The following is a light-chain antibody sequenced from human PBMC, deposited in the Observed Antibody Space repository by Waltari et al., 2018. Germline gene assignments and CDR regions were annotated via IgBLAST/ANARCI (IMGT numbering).Light chain of an antibody. Sequence: QSALTQPASVSGSPGQSITISCSGTDSDVGAYDFVSWYQQHPGNAPHLIIYEVSNRPSGISNRFSASKSGYSASLTISGLQAEDEADYYCSSYTTSSAPGVFGTGTRVTVL. CDR3: SSYTTSSAPGV. V-gene: IGLV2-14*01. J-gene: IGLJ1*01. CDR1: DSDVGAYDF. CDR2: EVS.